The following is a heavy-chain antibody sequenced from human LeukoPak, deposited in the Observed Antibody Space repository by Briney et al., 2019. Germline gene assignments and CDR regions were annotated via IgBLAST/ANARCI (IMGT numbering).Heavy chain of an antibody. CDR2: IYPSGST. J-gene: IGHJ4*02. V-gene: IGHV4-4*07. CDR1: GGSISSYY. Sequence: SETLSLTCTVSGGSISSYYWTWIRQPAGKRLEWIGRIYPSGSTNYSPSLKSRVTMSVDTSKNQFSLKLSSVTAADTAVYYCARENSGSYREFDYWGQGTLVTVSS. CDR3: ARENSGSYREFDY. D-gene: IGHD1-26*01.